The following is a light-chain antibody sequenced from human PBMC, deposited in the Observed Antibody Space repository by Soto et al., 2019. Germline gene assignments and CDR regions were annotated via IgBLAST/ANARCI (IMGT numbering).Light chain of an antibody. Sequence: EIVLTQSAGTLSLSPGERATLSCRASQTVSGRYLACFQQKPGQTPRLLIYDASTRAAGVPDRFSGSGSGTDFSLTINRLEPEDFAVYYCQHYGSSPWTFGQGTKVEIK. CDR3: QHYGSSPWT. CDR2: DAS. V-gene: IGKV3-20*01. CDR1: QTVSGRY. J-gene: IGKJ1*01.